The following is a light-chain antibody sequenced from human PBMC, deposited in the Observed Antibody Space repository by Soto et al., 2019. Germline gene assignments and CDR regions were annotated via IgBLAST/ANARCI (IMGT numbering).Light chain of an antibody. Sequence: PGQSITISCTGTSSDVGGYNYVSWYQQHPGKAPKLMIYDVSNRPSGVSNRFSGSKSGNTASLTISGLQAEDEADYYCSSYTSSSTSAFGTGTKVTVL. CDR3: SSYTSSSTSA. V-gene: IGLV2-14*04. CDR2: DVS. J-gene: IGLJ1*01. CDR1: SSDVGGYNY.